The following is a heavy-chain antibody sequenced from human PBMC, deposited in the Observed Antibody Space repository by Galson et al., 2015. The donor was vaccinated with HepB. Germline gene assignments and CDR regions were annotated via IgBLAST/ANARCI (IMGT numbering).Heavy chain of an antibody. V-gene: IGHV3-7*01. J-gene: IGHJ4*02. Sequence: SLRLACAASGFTFSNYWMRWVRQAPGKGLEWVANIKQDEGEKYYVDSVKGRFTISRDNAKNSLYLQMNSLRAEDTAVYYCARQPIMAGATGGFDYWGQGTLVTVSS. CDR3: ARQPIMAGATGGFDY. CDR1: GFTFSNYW. D-gene: IGHD1-26*01. CDR2: IKQDEGEK.